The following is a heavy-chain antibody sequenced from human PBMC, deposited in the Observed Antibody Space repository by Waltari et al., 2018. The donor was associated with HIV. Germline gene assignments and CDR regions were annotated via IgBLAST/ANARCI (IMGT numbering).Heavy chain of an antibody. D-gene: IGHD3-22*01. J-gene: IGHJ2*01. CDR2: IYHGRRT. V-gene: IGHV4-38-2*02. CDR1: GYSISSGYY. Sequence: QVQLQESGPGLLKPSETLSLTCTVSGYSISSGYYWGWIRQPPGKGLEWIASIYHGRRTYYNPSLESRVVMSVDTSNNQFSLRLNSVTAADTAVYYCARSQSDTYWYFALWGRGTLVTVSS. CDR3: ARSQSDTYWYFAL.